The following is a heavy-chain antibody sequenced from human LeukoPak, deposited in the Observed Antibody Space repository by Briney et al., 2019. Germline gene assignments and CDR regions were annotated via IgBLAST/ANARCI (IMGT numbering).Heavy chain of an antibody. CDR2: IDPSDSYT. V-gene: IGHV5-10-1*01. CDR1: GYSFTSYW. CDR3: ASLRGGNYYYGMDV. D-gene: IGHD3-10*01. J-gene: IGHJ6*04. Sequence: GESLKISCKGSGYSFTSYWISLVRQMPGKGLEWMGRIDPSDSYTNYSPSFQGHVTISADKSISTAYLQWSSLKASDTAMYYCASLRGGNYYYGMDVWGKGTTVTVSS.